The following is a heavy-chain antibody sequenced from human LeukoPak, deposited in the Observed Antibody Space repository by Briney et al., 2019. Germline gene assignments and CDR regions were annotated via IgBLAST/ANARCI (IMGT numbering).Heavy chain of an antibody. D-gene: IGHD6-13*01. V-gene: IGHV3-30*04. CDR3: ARDVSSSWYYLDY. CDR1: GFTFNSYA. Sequence: PGGSLRLSCAAAGFTFNSYAMHWVRQAPGKGLEWLAVISFDGNNTYYTDSVRGRFTISRDNSQNPMDLQMNSLRPEDTAIYYCARDVSSSWYYLDYWGQGALVTVSS. CDR2: ISFDGNNT. J-gene: IGHJ4*02.